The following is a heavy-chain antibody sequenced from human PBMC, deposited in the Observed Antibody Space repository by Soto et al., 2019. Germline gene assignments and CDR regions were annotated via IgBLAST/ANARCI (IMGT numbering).Heavy chain of an antibody. V-gene: IGHV3-33*05. D-gene: IGHD3-16*01. CDR2: TSYDGSNN. CDR3: ARWGTTGGLDV. Sequence: QVQLVESGGGVVQPGTSLRLSCVGSGFTFRSYAIHWVRQAPGKGLEWVALTSYDGSNNFYGDSVKGRFTISRHNSRNTVELQMDSLRFEDTALYYCARWGTTGGLDVWGQGTLVSVSS. J-gene: IGHJ4*02. CDR1: GFTFRSYA.